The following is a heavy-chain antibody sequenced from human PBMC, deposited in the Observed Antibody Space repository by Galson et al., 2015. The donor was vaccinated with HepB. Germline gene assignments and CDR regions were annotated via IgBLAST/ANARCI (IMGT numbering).Heavy chain of an antibody. Sequence: SLRLSCAASGFTFSSYSMNWVRQAPGKGLEWVSYISSSSSTIYYADSVKGRFTISRDNAKNSLYLQMNSLRAEDTAVYYCATTVVPAAIRNYFDYWGQGTLVTVSS. V-gene: IGHV3-48*01. CDR2: ISSSSSTI. D-gene: IGHD2-2*02. CDR1: GFTFSSYS. CDR3: ATTVVPAAIRNYFDY. J-gene: IGHJ4*02.